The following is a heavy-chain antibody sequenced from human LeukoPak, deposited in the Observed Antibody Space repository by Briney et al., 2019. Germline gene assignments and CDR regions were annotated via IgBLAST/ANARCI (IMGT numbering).Heavy chain of an antibody. CDR1: GFTFSSYS. Sequence: PGGSLRLSCAASGFTFSSYSMNWVRQAPGKGLEWVSSISSSSSYIYYADSVKGRFTISRDNAKNSLYLQMNSLRAEDTAVYYCVRDSKRWYQHGSEFDYWGQGTLVTVSS. J-gene: IGHJ4*02. CDR3: VRDSKRWYQHGSEFDY. D-gene: IGHD4-23*01. V-gene: IGHV3-21*01. CDR2: ISSSSSYI.